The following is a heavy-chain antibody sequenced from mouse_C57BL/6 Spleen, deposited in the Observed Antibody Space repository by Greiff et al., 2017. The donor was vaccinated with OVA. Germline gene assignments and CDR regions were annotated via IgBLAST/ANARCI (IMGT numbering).Heavy chain of an antibody. D-gene: IGHD1-1*01. Sequence: EVKLVESGGGSVKPGGSLKLSCAASGFTFSSYAMSWVRQTPETRLEWVATISDGGSYPYYPDKVKGRFTISRDNAKNNLDLQMSHLKSEDTAMYYCARVLYGSYFDYWGQGTTLTVSS. CDR3: ARVLYGSYFDY. J-gene: IGHJ2*01. V-gene: IGHV5-4*03. CDR1: GFTFSSYA. CDR2: ISDGGSYP.